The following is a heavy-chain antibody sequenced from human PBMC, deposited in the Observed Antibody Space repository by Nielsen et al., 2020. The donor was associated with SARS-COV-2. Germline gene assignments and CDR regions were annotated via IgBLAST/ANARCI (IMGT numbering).Heavy chain of an antibody. J-gene: IGHJ5*02. Sequence: SPKISCAASGFTFSSYGMHWVRQAPGKGLEWVAVIWYDGSNKYYADSVKGRFTISRDNSKNTLYLQMNSLRAEDTAVYYCARGSSWFWFDPWGQGTLVTVSS. V-gene: IGHV3-33*01. CDR3: ARGSSWFWFDP. CDR1: GFTFSSYG. D-gene: IGHD6-13*01. CDR2: IWYDGSNK.